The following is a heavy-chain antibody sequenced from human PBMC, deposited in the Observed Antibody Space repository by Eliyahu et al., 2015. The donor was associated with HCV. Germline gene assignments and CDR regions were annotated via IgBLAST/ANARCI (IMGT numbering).Heavy chain of an antibody. J-gene: IGHJ4*02. CDR1: GFXFSXXW. CDR2: IKRKTDGGTS. D-gene: IGHD3-3*01. V-gene: IGHV3-15*01. Sequence: EVQLVESGGGLVKPGGSLRLSCAASGFXFSXXWXXWVRQAPGKGLEWVGRIKRKTDGGTSDYAAPVKGRFTISRDDSRNTLYLQMNSLKTEDTAVYFCTTDAITTSGEVISNSWGQGTLVTVSS. CDR3: TTDAITTSGEVISNS.